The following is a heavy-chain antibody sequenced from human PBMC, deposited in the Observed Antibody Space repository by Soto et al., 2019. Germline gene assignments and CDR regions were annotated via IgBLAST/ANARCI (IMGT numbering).Heavy chain of an antibody. CDR3: AKGQRSGYDYDY. CDR1: GFTFSSYG. J-gene: IGHJ4*02. Sequence: PGGSLRLSCAASGFTFSSYGMSWVRQAPGKGLEWVSAISGSGGSTYYADSVKGRLTISRDNSKTTLYLQMNSLRAEDTAVYYCAKGQRSGYDYDYWGQGTLVNVSS. D-gene: IGHD5-12*01. CDR2: ISGSGGST. V-gene: IGHV3-23*01.